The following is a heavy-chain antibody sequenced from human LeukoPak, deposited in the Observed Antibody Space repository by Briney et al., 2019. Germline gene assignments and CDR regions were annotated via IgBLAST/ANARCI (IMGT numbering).Heavy chain of an antibody. V-gene: IGHV3-23*01. CDR1: GFTFSSYA. CDR2: ISGSGGST. CDR3: AREQTHYDILTGYYSSDWFDP. J-gene: IGHJ5*02. Sequence: GGSLRLSCAASGFTFSSYAMSWVRQASGKGLEWASTISGSGGSTYCADSVKGRFTISRDNSKNTLYLQMNSLRAEDTAVYYCAREQTHYDILTGYYSSDWFDPWGQGTLVTVSS. D-gene: IGHD3-9*01.